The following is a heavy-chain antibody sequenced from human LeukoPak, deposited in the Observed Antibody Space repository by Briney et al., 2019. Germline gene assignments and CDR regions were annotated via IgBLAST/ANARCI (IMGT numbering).Heavy chain of an antibody. CDR3: SQGSAQYFDY. Sequence: GGSLRLSCAVSGLTLSNVWMNWVRQAPGKGLEWVGRIRSRGDGGTTDFAAPVKGRFTISRDDLKNTLYLQMNSLTSEDTAVYYCSQGSAQYFDYWGQGTLVTVSS. J-gene: IGHJ4*02. D-gene: IGHD2-15*01. V-gene: IGHV3-15*07. CDR2: IRSRGDGGTT. CDR1: GLTLSNVW.